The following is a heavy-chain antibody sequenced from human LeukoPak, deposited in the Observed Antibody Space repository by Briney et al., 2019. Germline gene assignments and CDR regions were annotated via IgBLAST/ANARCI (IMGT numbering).Heavy chain of an antibody. CDR2: IKSDGSIT. V-gene: IGHV3-74*01. CDR1: GFTFSSYW. Sequence: GGSLRLSCAASGFTFSSYWMHWVRQAPGKGLVWVSRIKSDGSITTYADPVKGRFTISRDNSKNTLYLQMNSLRAEDTAVYYCARGDIVAPRAVDYWGQGTLVTVSS. D-gene: IGHD5-12*01. J-gene: IGHJ4*02. CDR3: ARGDIVAPRAVDY.